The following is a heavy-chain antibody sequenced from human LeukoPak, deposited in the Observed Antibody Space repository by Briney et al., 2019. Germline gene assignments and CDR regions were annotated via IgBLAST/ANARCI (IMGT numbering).Heavy chain of an antibody. J-gene: IGHJ4*02. CDR3: ATDSAMVRGVMSY. V-gene: IGHV1-24*01. D-gene: IGHD3-10*01. CDR1: GYTLTELS. CDR2: FDPEDGET. Sequence: GASVKVSFKVSGYTLTELSMHWVRQAPGKGLEWMGGFDPEDGETIYAQKFQGRVTMTEDTSTDTAYMELSSLRSEDTAVYYCATDSAMVRGVMSYWGQGTLVTVSS.